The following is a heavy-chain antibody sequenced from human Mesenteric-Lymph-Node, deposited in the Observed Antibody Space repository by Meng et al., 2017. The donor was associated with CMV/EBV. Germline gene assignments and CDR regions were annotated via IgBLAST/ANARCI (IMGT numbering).Heavy chain of an antibody. Sequence: ASVKVSCKASGYTFTSYYMHWVRQAPGQGLEWMGIINPSGGSTSYAQKFQGRVTMTRDTSTSTVYMELSSLRAEDTAVYYCAKDHQQWLVRFYYFDYWGQGTLVTVSS. V-gene: IGHV1-46*01. J-gene: IGHJ4*02. CDR3: AKDHQQWLVRFYYFDY. CDR2: INPSGGST. D-gene: IGHD6-19*01. CDR1: GYTFTSYY.